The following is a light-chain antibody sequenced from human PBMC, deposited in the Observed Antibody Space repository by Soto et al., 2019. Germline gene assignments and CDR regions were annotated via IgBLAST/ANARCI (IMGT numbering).Light chain of an antibody. CDR2: KAS. V-gene: IGKV1-5*03. CDR1: QTITIW. CDR3: QQYNIYPLT. J-gene: IGKJ4*01. Sequence: DIQMTQSPSTLSASVGDRVTITCRASQTITIWLAWYQQKPGKAPNLLIYKASSLESGVPSRFSGSGSGTEFTLTISSLQPDDFATYYCQQYNIYPLTFGAGTKVEIK.